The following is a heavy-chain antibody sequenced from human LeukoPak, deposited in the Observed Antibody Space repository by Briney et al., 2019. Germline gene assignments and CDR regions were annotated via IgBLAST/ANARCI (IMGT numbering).Heavy chain of an antibody. J-gene: IGHJ4*02. V-gene: IGHV4-61*02. Sequence: SETLSLTCTVSGGSISSGSYYWSWIRQPAGKGLEWIGRIYTSGSTNYNPSLKSRVTISVDTSKNHFSLKLSSVTAADTAVYYCARERITLDYWGQGTLVTVSS. D-gene: IGHD3-10*01. CDR3: ARERITLDY. CDR1: GGSISSGSYY. CDR2: IYTSGST.